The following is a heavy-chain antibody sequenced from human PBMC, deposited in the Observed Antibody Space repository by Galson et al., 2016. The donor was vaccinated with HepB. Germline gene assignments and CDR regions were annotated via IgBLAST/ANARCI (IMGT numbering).Heavy chain of an antibody. J-gene: IGHJ4*02. V-gene: IGHV3-11*01. CDR2: ISNSGYTI. CDR1: GFTFSDYY. D-gene: IGHD3-3*01. CDR3: ARGGWSGYSATDY. Sequence: SLRLSCAASGFTFSDYYMSWIRQAPGKGLEWVSCISNSGYTIYYADSVKGRFTISRDNAKNSLYLQMNSLRAEDTAVYYCARGGWSGYSATDYWGQGTLVTVSS.